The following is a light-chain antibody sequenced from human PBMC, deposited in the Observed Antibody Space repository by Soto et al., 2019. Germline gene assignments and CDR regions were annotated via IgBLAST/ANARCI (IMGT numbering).Light chain of an antibody. J-gene: IGKJ1*01. CDR3: QQYGSSRT. CDR2: GAS. CDR1: QSVSSSY. V-gene: IGKV3-20*01. Sequence: EIVLTQSPGTLSLSPGERATLSCRASQSVSSSYLAWYQQKPGQAPRLLIYGASSRATGIPDRFSGSGSGTDFTLTISRLEPEYFAVYYCQQYGSSRTFGQGPKVEIK.